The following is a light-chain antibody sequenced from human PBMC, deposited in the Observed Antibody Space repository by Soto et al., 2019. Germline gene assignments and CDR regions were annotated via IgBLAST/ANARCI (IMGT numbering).Light chain of an antibody. CDR2: EVS. CDR3: CSYAGSSTYVV. J-gene: IGLJ2*01. V-gene: IGLV2-23*02. CDR1: SSDVGSYNL. Sequence: QSVLTQPASVSGSPGQSITISCTGTSSDVGSYNLVSWYQQHPGKAPKLMIYEVSNRPSGVSNRFSGSKSGNTASLTISGLQAEDEADYYCCSYAGSSTYVVFGGGTKVTVL.